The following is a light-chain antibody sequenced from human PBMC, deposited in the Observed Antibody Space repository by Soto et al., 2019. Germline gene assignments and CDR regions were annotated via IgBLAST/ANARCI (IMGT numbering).Light chain of an antibody. J-gene: IGKJ4*01. V-gene: IGKV1-17*01. CDR1: QGIRNA. CDR2: GAS. Sequence: DIQMTQSPSSLSASVGYKFTITCRASQGIRNALAWYQQKPGKAPKRLIYGASTLQSGVPSRFSGSGSATEFTLTITSLQPEDFATYYCVQHDTDPLTFGGGTKVDIK. CDR3: VQHDTDPLT.